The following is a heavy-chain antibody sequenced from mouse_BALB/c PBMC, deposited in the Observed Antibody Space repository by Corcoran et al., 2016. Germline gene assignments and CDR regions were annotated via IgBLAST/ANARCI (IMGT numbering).Heavy chain of an antibody. J-gene: IGHJ2*01. Sequence: QIQLVQSGPELKKPGETVKLSCKASGYTFTNYGMNWVKQAPGKGLKWMGWINTYTGEPTYADDFKGRFAFSLETSASTAYLQINNLKNEDMATYFCARWLLHYFDYWGQGTTLTVSS. V-gene: IGHV9-1*02. CDR3: ARWLLHYFDY. CDR1: GYTFTNYG. CDR2: INTYTGEP. D-gene: IGHD2-3*01.